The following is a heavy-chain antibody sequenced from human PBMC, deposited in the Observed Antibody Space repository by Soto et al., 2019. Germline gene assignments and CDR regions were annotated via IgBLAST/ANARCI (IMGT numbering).Heavy chain of an antibody. Sequence: ASVKVSCKASGYTFTDFTLLWVRQAPGQRLERMGWINPANGNTRYSQLFQDRVTITRDISATTTYMELSSLTFEDTTVYYCARGGPLNGDFEYSFDSWGQETRVTVSS. CDR1: GYTFTDFT. D-gene: IGHD2-21*02. CDR3: ARGGPLNGDFEYSFDS. V-gene: IGHV1-3*01. J-gene: IGHJ4*02. CDR2: INPANGNT.